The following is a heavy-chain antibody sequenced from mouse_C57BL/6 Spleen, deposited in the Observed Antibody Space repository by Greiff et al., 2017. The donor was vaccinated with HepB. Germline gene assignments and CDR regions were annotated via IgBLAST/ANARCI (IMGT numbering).Heavy chain of an antibody. V-gene: IGHV1-81*01. J-gene: IGHJ3*01. CDR1: GYTFTSYG. Sequence: QVQLQQSGAELARPGASVKLSCKASGYTFTSYGISWVKQRTGQGLEWIGEIYPRSGNTYYNEKFKGKATLTADKSSSTAYMELRSLTSEDSAVYFCARLRYDYDVAWFAYWGQGTLVTVSA. CDR3: ARLRYDYDVAWFAY. D-gene: IGHD2-4*01. CDR2: IYPRSGNT.